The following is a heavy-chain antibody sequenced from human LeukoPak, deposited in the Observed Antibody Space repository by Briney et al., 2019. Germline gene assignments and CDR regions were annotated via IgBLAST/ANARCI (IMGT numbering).Heavy chain of an antibody. CDR1: GFTFNTNA. CDR3: AKCGNSGCHLIDY. J-gene: IGHJ4*02. Sequence: GGSLRLSCAASGFTFNTNAMSWVRQAPGKGLEWVSAISGRTGGTYYADSVKGRFTISRDNSKSTLYLQMDSLRAEDTAVYYCAKCGNSGCHLIDYWEQGTLVTVSS. D-gene: IGHD5-12*01. CDR2: ISGRTGGT. V-gene: IGHV3-23*01.